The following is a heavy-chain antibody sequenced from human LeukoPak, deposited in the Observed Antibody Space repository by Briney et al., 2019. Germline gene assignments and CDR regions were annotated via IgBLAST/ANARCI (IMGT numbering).Heavy chain of an antibody. CDR3: ARGRSGVGLDY. J-gene: IGHJ4*02. V-gene: IGHV1-2*04. CDR2: INPNSGGT. CDR1: GGTFSSYA. Sequence: ASVKVSCKASGGTFSSYAISWVRQAPGQGLEWMGWINPNSGGTNYAQKFQGWVTMTRDTSISTAYMELSRLRSDDTAVYYCARGRSGVGLDYWGQGTLVTVSS. D-gene: IGHD1-26*01.